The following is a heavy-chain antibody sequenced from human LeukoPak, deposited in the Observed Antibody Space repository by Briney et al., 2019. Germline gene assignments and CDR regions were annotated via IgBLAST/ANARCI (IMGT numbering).Heavy chain of an antibody. V-gene: IGHV3-23*01. CDR2: IRGGGGSE. Sequence: GGSLRLSCTASGFTFSAYGVMWVRQAPGKGPEWVSAIRGGGGSEFYADSVKGRFTISRDNSKYTLFLQMNSLRAEDTALYYCARDPNGDYIGAFDMWGPGTMVTVSS. CDR3: ARDPNGDYIGAFDM. J-gene: IGHJ3*02. CDR1: GFTFSAYG. D-gene: IGHD4-17*01.